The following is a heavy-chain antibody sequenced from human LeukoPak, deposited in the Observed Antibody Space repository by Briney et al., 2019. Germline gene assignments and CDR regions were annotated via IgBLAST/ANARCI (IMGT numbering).Heavy chain of an antibody. CDR1: GFTFSSCG. CDR3: ARWTTARGEVDY. D-gene: IGHD4-17*01. V-gene: IGHV3-23*01. CDR2: LSDSGGST. Sequence: GGSLRLSCAASGFTFSSCGMSWVRQAPGRGLEWVSALSDSGGSTFYADSVKGRFTISRDNSKNTLYLQLNRLRAEDTAVYYCARWTTARGEVDYWGQGTLVTVSS. J-gene: IGHJ4*02.